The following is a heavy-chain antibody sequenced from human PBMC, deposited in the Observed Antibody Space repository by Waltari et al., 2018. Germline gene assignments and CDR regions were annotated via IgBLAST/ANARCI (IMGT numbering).Heavy chain of an antibody. J-gene: IGHJ6*03. CDR1: GYTLTGLS. CDR3: HLTGRNIVIAAAASPAYYSYMGV. V-gene: IGHV1-24*01. D-gene: IGHD2-15*01. CDR2: FGPADGKA. Sequence: QVQVVQSGAEVKKPGASVKVSCTISGYTLTGLSIHWVRRVPGKGLAWMGRFGPADGKAMSAQKFQGRVTMTDDTCIDRACMELSSLRSEDTAVDYCHLTGRNIVIAAAASPAYYSYMGVWGRGTAVTVSS.